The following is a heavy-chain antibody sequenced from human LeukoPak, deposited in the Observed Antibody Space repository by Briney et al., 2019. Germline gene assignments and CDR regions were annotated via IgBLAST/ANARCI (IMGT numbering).Heavy chain of an antibody. CDR1: GFTFSSYS. V-gene: IGHV3-15*01. D-gene: IGHD2-21*02. J-gene: IGHJ4*02. Sequence: GGSLRLSCAASGFTFSSYSMNWVRQAPGKGLEWVGRIKSKTDGGTTDYAAPVKGRFTISRDDSKNTLYLQMNSLKTEDTAVYYCTISLDPYCGVDCYSRYWGQGTLVTVSS. CDR3: TISLDPYCGVDCYSRY. CDR2: IKSKTDGGTT.